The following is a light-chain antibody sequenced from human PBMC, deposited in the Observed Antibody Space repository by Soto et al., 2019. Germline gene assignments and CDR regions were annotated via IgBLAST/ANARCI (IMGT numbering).Light chain of an antibody. Sequence: SYELTQPPSVSVSPGQTASITCSGDKLGDKYACWYQQKPGQSPVMVIYQDSKRPSAIHERFSGSNSGNTATLTISGTQAMDEADYYCQTWDSSTPYVFGTGTKRTVL. V-gene: IGLV3-1*01. CDR3: QTWDSSTPYV. CDR1: KLGDKY. CDR2: QDS. J-gene: IGLJ1*01.